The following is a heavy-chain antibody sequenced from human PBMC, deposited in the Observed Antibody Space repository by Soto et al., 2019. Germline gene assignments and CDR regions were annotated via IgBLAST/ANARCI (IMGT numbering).Heavy chain of an antibody. Sequence: QVQLVQSGAEVKKPGSSVKVSCKASGGTFSSYTISWVLQAPGQGLEWMGRIIPILGIANYAQKFQGRVTITADKSTSTAYMELSSLRSEDTAVYYCARVDYGDYGYYYYTDVGGKGTTVTVSS. V-gene: IGHV1-69*02. CDR3: ARVDYGDYGYYYYTDV. CDR2: IIPILGIA. CDR1: GGTFSSYT. D-gene: IGHD4-17*01. J-gene: IGHJ6*03.